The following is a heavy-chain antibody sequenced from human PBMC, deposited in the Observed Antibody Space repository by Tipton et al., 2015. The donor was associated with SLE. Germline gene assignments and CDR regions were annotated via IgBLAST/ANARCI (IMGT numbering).Heavy chain of an antibody. Sequence: TLSLTCAVSAYSISSGYYWGYIRPPPGKGLEWIGNIYRSGNTYYNPSLKSRVTMSIDTTKNQFSLKLGSVTAADTAIYYCARGSPGTGYFDFWGQGTLVTVSS. CDR2: IYRSGNT. CDR1: AYSISSGYY. D-gene: IGHD3/OR15-3a*01. V-gene: IGHV4-38-2*01. J-gene: IGHJ4*02. CDR3: ARGSPGTGYFDF.